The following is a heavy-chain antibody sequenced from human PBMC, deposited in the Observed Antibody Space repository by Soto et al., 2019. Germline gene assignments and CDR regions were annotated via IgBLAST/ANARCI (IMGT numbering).Heavy chain of an antibody. D-gene: IGHD6-13*01. CDR1: GFTVSSYT. Sequence: PGGSLRLSCAASGFTVSSYTMHWVRQAPGKGLEWVAFTSYDGSNKYYGDSVKGRFTISRDNSKNTPYVQMNSLRPEDTAVYYCARGAGSSWYYEIDYWGQGTLVTVSS. J-gene: IGHJ4*02. CDR3: ARGAGSSWYYEIDY. V-gene: IGHV3-30-3*01. CDR2: TSYDGSNK.